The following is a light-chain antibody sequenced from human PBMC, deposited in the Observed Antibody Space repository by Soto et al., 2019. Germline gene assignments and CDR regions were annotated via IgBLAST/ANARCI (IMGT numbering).Light chain of an antibody. V-gene: IGKV1-5*01. Sequence: PIPQSPSTLSAYVGDTETITCRASQTISSWLAWYQQKPGKAPKVLIYDASSLESGVPSRFSGSGSGTEFILTISSLQPDDFASYCCQHYGGMWTFGQGTKVDI. CDR1: QTISSW. CDR2: DAS. J-gene: IGKJ1*01. CDR3: QHYGGMWT.